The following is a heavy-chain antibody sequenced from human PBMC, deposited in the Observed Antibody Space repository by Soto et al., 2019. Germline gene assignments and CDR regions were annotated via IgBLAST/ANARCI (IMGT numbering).Heavy chain of an antibody. D-gene: IGHD4-4*01. CDR3: TSFASNGSYPQKHY. Sequence: QVILAQSGAEVKKPGSSVKVSCKVSGGSFSSFSINWVRQAPGQRFEWMGGIIPILGTANFTQKFQDRVTFTADESTATAYMTLSSLTSEDTAFYYCTSFASNGSYPQKHYWGPGTQVTVS. CDR1: GGSFSSFS. J-gene: IGHJ4*02. V-gene: IGHV1-69*01. CDR2: IIPILGTA.